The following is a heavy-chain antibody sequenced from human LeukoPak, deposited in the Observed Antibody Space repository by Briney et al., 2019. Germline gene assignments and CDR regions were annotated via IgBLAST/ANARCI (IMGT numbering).Heavy chain of an antibody. J-gene: IGHJ6*03. Sequence: GGSLRLSCAASGFTFDDYAMHWVRHAPGKGLEWVSGISWHSGSIGYADSVKGRFTISRDNAKNSLYLQMNSLRAEDMALYYCAKDGWFGELSYYMVVWGKGTTVTVSS. D-gene: IGHD3-10*01. CDR2: ISWHSGSI. V-gene: IGHV3-9*03. CDR3: AKDGWFGELSYYMVV. CDR1: GFTFDDYA.